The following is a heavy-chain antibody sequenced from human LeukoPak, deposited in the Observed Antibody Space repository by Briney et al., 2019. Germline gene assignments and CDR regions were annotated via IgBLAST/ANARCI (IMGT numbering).Heavy chain of an antibody. Sequence: PGGSLKLSCAASGFTFSGSAMHWVRQASGKGLEWVGRIRSKANSYATAYAASVKGRFTISRDDSKNTAYLQMNSLKTEDTAVYYCTRGAAAGYTIYGMDVWGKGTTFTVSS. CDR1: GFTFSGSA. D-gene: IGHD6-13*01. J-gene: IGHJ6*04. CDR3: TRGAAAGYTIYGMDV. CDR2: IRSKANSYAT. V-gene: IGHV3-73*01.